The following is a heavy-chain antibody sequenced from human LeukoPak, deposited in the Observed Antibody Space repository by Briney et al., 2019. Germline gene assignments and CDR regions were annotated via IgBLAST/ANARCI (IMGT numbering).Heavy chain of an antibody. Sequence: PSETLSLTCTVSGGSISSHYWSWIRQPPGKGLEWIGYIYYSGSTNYNPSLRSRVTISVDTSKNQFSLKLSSVTAADTAVYYCARARYDFWSGSAEFDPWGQGTLVTVSS. CDR1: GGSISSHY. V-gene: IGHV4-59*11. CDR2: IYYSGST. CDR3: ARARYDFWSGSAEFDP. J-gene: IGHJ5*02. D-gene: IGHD3-3*01.